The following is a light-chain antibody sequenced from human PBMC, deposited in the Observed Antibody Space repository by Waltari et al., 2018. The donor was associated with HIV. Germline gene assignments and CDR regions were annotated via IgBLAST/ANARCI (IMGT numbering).Light chain of an antibody. Sequence: QSALTQPPSASGSPGQSVTISCTGPSSDVGGFNYVSWYQQHPGKAPKLMIYEVSKRPSGVPDRFSGSKSGNTASLTVSGLQAEDEADYYCSSYAGSNTRYVFGTGTKVTVL. CDR3: SSYAGSNTRYV. J-gene: IGLJ1*01. CDR2: EVS. CDR1: SSDVGGFNY. V-gene: IGLV2-8*01.